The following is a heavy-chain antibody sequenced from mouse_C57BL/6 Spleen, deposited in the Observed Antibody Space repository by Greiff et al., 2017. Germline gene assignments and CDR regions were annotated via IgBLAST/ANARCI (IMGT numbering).Heavy chain of an antibody. CDR1: GYTFTSYW. CDR3: ARTDGYWAWFAY. Sequence: QVQLKQPGAELVKPGASVKLSCKASGYTFTSYWMHWVKQRPGQGLEWIGMIHPNSGSTNYNEKFKSKATLTVDKSSSTACMQLSSLTSEDSAVYYCARTDGYWAWFAYWGQGTLVTVSA. V-gene: IGHV1-64*01. CDR2: IHPNSGST. D-gene: IGHD2-3*01. J-gene: IGHJ3*01.